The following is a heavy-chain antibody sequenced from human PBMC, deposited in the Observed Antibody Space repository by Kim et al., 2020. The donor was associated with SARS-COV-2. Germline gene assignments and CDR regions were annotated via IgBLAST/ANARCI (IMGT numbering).Heavy chain of an antibody. D-gene: IGHD3-22*01. Sequence: TLSLTCTVSGGSISSGSSYWSWIRQHPGKGLEWIGYIYDSGSTYYNPSLKSRVTISVDTSKNQFSLKLSSVTAADTAVYYCARAPITMIVVVQAFDIRGKGTMVTVSS. CDR1: GGSISSGSSY. J-gene: IGHJ3*02. V-gene: IGHV4-31*03. CDR3: ARAPITMIVVVQAFDI. CDR2: IYDSGST.